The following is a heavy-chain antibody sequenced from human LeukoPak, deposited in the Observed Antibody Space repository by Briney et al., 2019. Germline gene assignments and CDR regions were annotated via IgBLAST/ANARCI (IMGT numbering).Heavy chain of an antibody. D-gene: IGHD4-11*01. V-gene: IGHV3-33*06. J-gene: IGHJ4*02. Sequence: PGESLRLSCATSGFTFSHYGMHWVRQAPGKGLEWVAVIWSDGTDKYYGDSVKGRFTISRDNSKKTVYLQMNSLRVEDTAVYYCAKDAQRGFDFSNSLESWGQGTLVTVSS. CDR1: GFTFSHYG. CDR3: AKDAQRGFDFSNSLES. CDR2: IWSDGTDK.